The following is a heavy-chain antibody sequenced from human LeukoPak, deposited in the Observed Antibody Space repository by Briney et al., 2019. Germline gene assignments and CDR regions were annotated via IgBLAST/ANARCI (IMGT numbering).Heavy chain of an antibody. Sequence: SETLSLTCTVSGGSISSYYWSWIRPPGKGLEWIGYIYYSGSTNYNPSLKSRVTISVDTSKNQFSLKLSSVTAADTAVYYCARFGRDGYLYYYYGMDVWGQGTTVTVSS. V-gene: IGHV4-59*01. D-gene: IGHD5-24*01. J-gene: IGHJ6*02. CDR1: GGSISSYY. CDR2: IYYSGST. CDR3: ARFGRDGYLYYYYGMDV.